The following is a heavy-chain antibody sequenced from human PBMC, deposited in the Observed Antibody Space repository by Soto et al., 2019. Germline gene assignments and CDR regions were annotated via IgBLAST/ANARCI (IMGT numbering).Heavy chain of an antibody. CDR2: ISWNSGDI. CDR3: ANDNDLDRGGPFDY. Sequence: EVQLVESGGGSVQPGRSLRLSCAASGFSFDDYGMHWVRQGPGKGLEWVSGISWNSGDIYYADSVKGRFTISRDNAKRSLYLQMTSLKSEEEVLDYWANDNDLDRGGPFDYWGQGILVTVSS. D-gene: IGHD2-2*03. CDR1: GFSFDDYG. V-gene: IGHV3-9*01. J-gene: IGHJ4*02.